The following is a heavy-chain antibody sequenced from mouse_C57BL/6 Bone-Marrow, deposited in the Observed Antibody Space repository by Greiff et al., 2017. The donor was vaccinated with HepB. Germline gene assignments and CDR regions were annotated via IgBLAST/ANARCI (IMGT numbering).Heavy chain of an antibody. CDR2: IDPKSGGT. Sequence: VQLQQPGAELVKPGASVKLSCKASGYTFTSYWMHWVKQRPGRGLEWIGRIDPKSGGTKYNEKFKSKATLTVDKPSSTAYMQLSSLTSEDSAVYYCASMVTTGFDYWGQGTTLTVSS. CDR3: ASMVTTGFDY. V-gene: IGHV1-72*01. CDR1: GYTFTSYW. J-gene: IGHJ2*01. D-gene: IGHD2-2*01.